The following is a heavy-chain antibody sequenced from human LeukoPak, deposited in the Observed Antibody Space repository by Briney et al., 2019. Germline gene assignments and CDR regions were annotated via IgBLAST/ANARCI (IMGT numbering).Heavy chain of an antibody. Sequence: GESLKISCKGSGYNFINYWIGWVRQMPGTGLEWMGVVNPGDSDTRYSPSFQGQVTISADKSISTAYLQWSSLKASDTAMYYCARQRPQSGIQLWSRGAFDIWGKGTMVTVSS. CDR1: GYNFINYW. CDR2: VNPGDSDT. D-gene: IGHD5-18*01. CDR3: ARQRPQSGIQLWSRGAFDI. V-gene: IGHV5-51*01. J-gene: IGHJ3*02.